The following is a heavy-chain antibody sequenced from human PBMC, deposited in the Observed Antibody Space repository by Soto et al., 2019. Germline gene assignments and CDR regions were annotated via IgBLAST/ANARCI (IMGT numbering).Heavy chain of an antibody. CDR3: ASGGAGSGPFTWELPDH. V-gene: IGHV1-45*02. CDR2: IAPFSGDA. Sequence: QMQLVQSGAEVTKTGSSVTVSCQALGNTFSYRYLHWVRQAPGQALEWMGWIAPFSGDAHYAQKCQERVTLTRDRSINTAYMRMSSLRSEDTAIYFCASGGAGSGPFTWELPDHWGQGTLVTVSS. J-gene: IGHJ4*02. D-gene: IGHD1-26*01. CDR1: GNTFSYRY.